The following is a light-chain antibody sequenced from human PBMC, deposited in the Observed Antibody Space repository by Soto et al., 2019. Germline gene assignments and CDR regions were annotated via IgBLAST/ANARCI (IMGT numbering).Light chain of an antibody. CDR3: QQYHDFWT. Sequence: EIELTQSPSTLSLSPGERVTLSCRASQSVSSYLAWYQQKPGQAPRLLIYDASNRATGIPARFSGSGSGTDFTLTISSLEPEDFAIYYCQQYHDFWTFGQGAKVDI. CDR1: QSVSSY. CDR2: DAS. V-gene: IGKV3-11*01. J-gene: IGKJ1*01.